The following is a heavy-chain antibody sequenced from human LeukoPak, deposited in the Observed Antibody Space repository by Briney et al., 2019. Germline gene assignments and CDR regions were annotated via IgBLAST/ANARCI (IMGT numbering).Heavy chain of an antibody. D-gene: IGHD6-13*01. J-gene: IGHJ4*02. V-gene: IGHV3-30*04. CDR2: IPYDGSNK. Sequence: PGGSLRLSCAASGFTFSSYAMRWVRQAPGKGLEWVALIPYDGSNKYYADSVKGRFTVSRDNSKNTLYLQMNSLRAEDTAAYYCVRGAYSSSWLNFDYWGQGTLVTVSS. CDR3: VRGAYSSSWLNFDY. CDR1: GFTFSSYA.